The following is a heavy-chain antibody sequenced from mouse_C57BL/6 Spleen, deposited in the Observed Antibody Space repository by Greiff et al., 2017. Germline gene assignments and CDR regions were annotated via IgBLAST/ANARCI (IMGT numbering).Heavy chain of an antibody. V-gene: IGHV4-1*01. J-gene: IGHJ1*03. D-gene: IGHD1-1*01. CDR2: INPDSSTI. CDR3: ARPVQDYGSSYWYFDV. Sequence: EVQLVESGGGLVQPGGSLKLSCAASGIDFSRYWMSWVRRAPGKGLEWIGEINPDSSTINYAPSLKDKFIISRDNAKNTLYLQMSKVRSEDTALYYCARPVQDYGSSYWYFDVWGTGTTVTVSS. CDR1: GIDFSRYW.